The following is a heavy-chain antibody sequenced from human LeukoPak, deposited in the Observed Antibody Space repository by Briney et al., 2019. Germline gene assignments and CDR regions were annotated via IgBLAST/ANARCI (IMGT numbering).Heavy chain of an antibody. CDR1: GITLSNYA. CDR3: AKGKDYYDSSGYYHWGFDY. J-gene: IGHJ4*02. V-gene: IGHV3-23*01. D-gene: IGHD3-22*01. CDR2: MSGSGGGT. Sequence: PGGSLRLSCVVSGITLSNYAMSWVRQAPGKGLEWVSGMSGSGGGTKYADSVKGRFTISRDNSLNTLYLQMNSLRAEDTAVYYCAKGKDYYDSSGYYHWGFDYWGQGTLVTVSS.